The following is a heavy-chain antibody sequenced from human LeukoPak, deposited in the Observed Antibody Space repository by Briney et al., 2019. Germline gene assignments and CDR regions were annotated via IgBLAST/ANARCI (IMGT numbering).Heavy chain of an antibody. CDR2: TYYRSKWYN. V-gene: IGHV6-1*01. CDR3: ARAGIAARPGYYYYYMDV. D-gene: IGHD6-6*01. CDR1: GDSVSSNSAA. J-gene: IGHJ6*03. Sequence: SQTLSLTCAISGDSVSSNSAAWNWIRQSPSRGLEWLGRTYYRSKWYNDYAVSVKSRITINPDTSKNQFSLQLNPVTPEDTAVYYCARAGIAARPGYYYYYMDVWGKGTTVTVSS.